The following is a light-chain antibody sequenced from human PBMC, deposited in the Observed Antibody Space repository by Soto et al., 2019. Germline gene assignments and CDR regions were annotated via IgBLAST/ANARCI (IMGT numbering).Light chain of an antibody. Sequence: QSVLTQPPSVSGSPGQSVTISCTGTSSDVGRYNRVSWYQQPPGRAPKLMIYEVSNRPSGVPDRFSGSKSGNTASLTISGLQAEGEADYYCSSFTPSSTLVFGGGTKLTVL. CDR3: SSFTPSSTLV. V-gene: IGLV2-18*02. J-gene: IGLJ2*01. CDR2: EVS. CDR1: SSDVGRYNR.